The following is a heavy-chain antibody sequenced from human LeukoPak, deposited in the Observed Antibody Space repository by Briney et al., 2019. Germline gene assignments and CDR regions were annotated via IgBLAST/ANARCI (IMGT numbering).Heavy chain of an antibody. J-gene: IGHJ4*02. CDR2: IGTSSTYT. CDR1: GFTFGDYY. Sequence: GGSLRLSCVASGFTFGDYYMSWIRQAPGKGLEWVSYIGTSSTYTNNADSVKGRFSISRDNAKNSLYLQMNSLRAEDTAVYYCAKVRGGGGNSPYYFDYWGQGTLVTVSS. D-gene: IGHD4-23*01. CDR3: AKVRGGGGNSPYYFDY. V-gene: IGHV3-11*06.